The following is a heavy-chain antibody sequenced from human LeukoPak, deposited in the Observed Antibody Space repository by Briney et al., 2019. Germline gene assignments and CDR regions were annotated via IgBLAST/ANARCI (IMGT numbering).Heavy chain of an antibody. CDR3: ARLGRLVPTF. CDR1: AFTSSSFW. J-gene: IGHJ6*02. CDR2: IKQDGSDK. V-gene: IGHV3-7*05. Sequence: PGGSLRLSCAASAFTSSSFWMSWVRQAPGKGLEWVANIKQDGSDKYYVDSVKGRFTISRDNAKNSLYLQMNSLRVEDTAIYYCARLGRLVPTFWGQGTTVTVSS. D-gene: IGHD2-2*01.